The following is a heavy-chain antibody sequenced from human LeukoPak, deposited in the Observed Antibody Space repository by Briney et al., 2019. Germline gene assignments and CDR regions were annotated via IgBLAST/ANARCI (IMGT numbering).Heavy chain of an antibody. D-gene: IGHD2-2*03. CDR2: INAGNGNT. J-gene: IGHJ3*02. CDR3: ARAGYCSRTSCSDAFEI. Sequence: ASVKVSCKASGCSFTDYAMHWVRQAPGQRPEWMGWINAGNGNTKYSLNFQGRVTITRDTSASTVYMELSSLRSEDTAVYYCARAGYCSRTSCSDAFEIWGQGTMVTVSS. V-gene: IGHV1-3*01. CDR1: GCSFTDYA.